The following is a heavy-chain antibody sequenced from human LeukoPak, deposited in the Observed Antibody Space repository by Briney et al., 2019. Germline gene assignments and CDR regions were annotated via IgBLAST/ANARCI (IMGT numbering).Heavy chain of an antibody. D-gene: IGHD6-19*01. CDR2: ISWNSGSI. CDR1: GFTFDDYA. Sequence: GGSLRLSCAASGFTFDDYAMRWVRQAPGKGLEWVSGISWNSGSIGYADSVKGRFTISRDNAKNSLYLQMNSLRAEDTALYYCAKGAVAASGYFQHWGQGTLVTVSS. V-gene: IGHV3-9*01. J-gene: IGHJ1*01. CDR3: AKGAVAASGYFQH.